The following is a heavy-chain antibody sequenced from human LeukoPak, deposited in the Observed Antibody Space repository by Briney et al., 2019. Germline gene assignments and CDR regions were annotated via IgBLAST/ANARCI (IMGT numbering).Heavy chain of an antibody. D-gene: IGHD1-26*01. V-gene: IGHV3-23*01. CDR3: AKDRFASGDFDY. Sequence: SGGSLRLSCAASGFTFSSYAMSWVRQPPGKGLEWVSAISGSGGSTYYADSVKGRFTISRDNSKNTLYLQVNSLRAEDTAVYYCAKDRFASGDFDYWGQGTLVTVSS. J-gene: IGHJ4*02. CDR1: GFTFSSYA. CDR2: ISGSGGST.